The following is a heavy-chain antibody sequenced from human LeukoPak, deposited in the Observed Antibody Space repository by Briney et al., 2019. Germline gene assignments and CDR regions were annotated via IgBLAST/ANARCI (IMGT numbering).Heavy chain of an antibody. D-gene: IGHD3-10*01. CDR1: GGSISSGGYY. CDR3: ARGGSGSYHNWFDP. CDR2: IYYSGST. Sequence: PSETLSLTCTVSGGSISSGGYYWSWIRQHPGKGLEWIVYIYYSGSTYYNPSLKSRVTISVDTSKNQFSLKLSSVTAADTAVYYCARGGSGSYHNWFDPWGQGTLVTVSS. V-gene: IGHV4-31*03. J-gene: IGHJ5*02.